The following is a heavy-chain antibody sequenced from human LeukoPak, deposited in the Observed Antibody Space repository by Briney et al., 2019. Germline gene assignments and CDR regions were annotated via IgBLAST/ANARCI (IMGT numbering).Heavy chain of an antibody. D-gene: IGHD3-10*01. CDR2: IYYSGST. CDR3: AREPYGSGTFDY. CDR1: GGSISSYY. V-gene: IGHV4-59*01. J-gene: IGHJ4*02. Sequence: PSETLSLTCTVSGGSISSYYWSWIRQPPGKGPEWIGYIYYSGSTNYNPSLKSRVTISVDTSKNQFSLKLSSVTAADTAECYCAREPYGSGTFDYWGQGTLVTVSA.